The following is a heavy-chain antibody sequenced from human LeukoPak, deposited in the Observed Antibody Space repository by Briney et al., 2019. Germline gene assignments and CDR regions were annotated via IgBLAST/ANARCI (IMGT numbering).Heavy chain of an antibody. J-gene: IGHJ5*02. D-gene: IGHD4-17*01. CDR3: ARGVNGDSRFDP. Sequence: PGGSLRLSCAGSGFTVSSNYMSWVRQAPGKGLEWVSVIYTGGNTYYADSVKGRFTISRDNAKKTLYLQMNSLRAEDTAVYYCARGVNGDSRFDPWGQGTLVTVSS. V-gene: IGHV3-66*01. CDR2: IYTGGNT. CDR1: GFTVSSNY.